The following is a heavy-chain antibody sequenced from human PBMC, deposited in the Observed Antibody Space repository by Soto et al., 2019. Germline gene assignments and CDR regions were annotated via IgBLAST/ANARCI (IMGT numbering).Heavy chain of an antibody. CDR3: ARHFVAVVIKGWGY. V-gene: IGHV4-39*01. Sequence: SETLSLTCTVSAGSITSDSYYWGWIRQPPEKGLEWIASISYSGSTYYNPSLKNRVTISVDTSKNQLSLKLVSVTAADTAVYYCARHFVAVVIKGWGYWGQGTLVTVS. D-gene: IGHD3-10*01. J-gene: IGHJ4*02. CDR2: ISYSGST. CDR1: AGSITSDSYY.